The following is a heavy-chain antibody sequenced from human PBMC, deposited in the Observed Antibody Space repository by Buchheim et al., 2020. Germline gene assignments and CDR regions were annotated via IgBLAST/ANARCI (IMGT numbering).Heavy chain of an antibody. Sequence: QVQLQQWGAGLWKPSETLSLTCAVYGGTFNGYYWSWVRQPPGKGLEWIGEMSHRGSPNYNPSLKSRVTISLDTSKNQFSLELRSVTAADTAVYYCARGGLLVRYQDYMDVWGKGTT. J-gene: IGHJ6*03. D-gene: IGHD2-2*01. V-gene: IGHV4-34*01. CDR3: ARGGLLVRYQDYMDV. CDR1: GGTFNGYY. CDR2: MSHRGSP.